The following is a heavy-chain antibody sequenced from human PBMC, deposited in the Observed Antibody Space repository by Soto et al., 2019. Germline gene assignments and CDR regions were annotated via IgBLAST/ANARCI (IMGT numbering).Heavy chain of an antibody. CDR2: ISSGASYI. CDR3: AREVAGPAFFDY. V-gene: IGHV3-21*01. J-gene: IGHJ4*02. CDR1: GFTSYYYS. Sequence: EVQLVESGGGLVKPGGSLRLSCAASGFTSYYYSMNWVRQAPGKGLEWVSCISSGASYIYYADSVKGRFTISRDNAKNSLYLQMNSLRAEDTAVYYCAREVAGPAFFDYWGQGTLGTVSS. D-gene: IGHD6-19*01.